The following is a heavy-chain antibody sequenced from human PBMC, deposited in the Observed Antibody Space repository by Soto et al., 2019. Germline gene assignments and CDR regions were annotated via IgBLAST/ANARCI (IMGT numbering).Heavy chain of an antibody. J-gene: IGHJ6*02. CDR3: ARKGYIGNFAMDV. D-gene: IGHD5-12*01. V-gene: IGHV1-18*04. CDR1: GYTFKSYD. Sequence: ASVKVSCKASGYTFKSYDVMWVRKAPGQGLEWMGWISGHNGKADYAENFQGGVIMTTDTSTATASMDLRGLRSDDTAVYYCARKGYIGNFAMDVWGQGTTVTVSS. CDR2: ISGHNGKA.